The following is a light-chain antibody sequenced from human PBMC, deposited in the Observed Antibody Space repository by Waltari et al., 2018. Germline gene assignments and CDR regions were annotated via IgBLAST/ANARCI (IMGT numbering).Light chain of an antibody. CDR3: QHYGSSLWT. CDR2: AAS. J-gene: IGKJ1*01. Sequence: EIVLTQSPGTLSLSPGERATRSCRASQTVSSAKYVAWYQQKAGQAPRLLIYAASSRAAGIPDRFSGSGSGTDFTLTISRLEAEDFAVYYCQHYGSSLWTFGQGTQVEMK. V-gene: IGKV3-20*01. CDR1: QTVSSAKY.